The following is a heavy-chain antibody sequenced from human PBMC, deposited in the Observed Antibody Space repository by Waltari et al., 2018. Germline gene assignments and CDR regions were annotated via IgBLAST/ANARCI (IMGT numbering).Heavy chain of an antibody. V-gene: IGHV1-2*04. D-gene: IGHD3-22*01. CDR2: INPNSGGT. Sequence: QVQLVQSGAEVKKPGASVKVSCKASGYTFTGYYMHWVRQAPGQGLEWMGGINPNSGGTNDAQKFQGWVTMTRDTSISTAYMELSRLRSDDTAVYYCARDYDSSGYLDYWGQGTLVTVSS. J-gene: IGHJ4*02. CDR1: GYTFTGYY. CDR3: ARDYDSSGYLDY.